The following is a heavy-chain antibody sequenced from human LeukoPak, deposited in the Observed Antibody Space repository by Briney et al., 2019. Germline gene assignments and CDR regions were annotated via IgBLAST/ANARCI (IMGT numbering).Heavy chain of an antibody. Sequence: PGGSLRLSCAASGLTFSSYAMSWVRQAPGKGLEWVSAISGNGGSTYYADSVKGRFTISRDNSKNTLYLQTNSLRAEDTAVYYCAKDQEIFGVVISLFDYWGQGTLVTVSS. CDR2: ISGNGGST. CDR1: GLTFSSYA. CDR3: AKDQEIFGVVISLFDY. D-gene: IGHD3-3*01. V-gene: IGHV3-23*01. J-gene: IGHJ4*02.